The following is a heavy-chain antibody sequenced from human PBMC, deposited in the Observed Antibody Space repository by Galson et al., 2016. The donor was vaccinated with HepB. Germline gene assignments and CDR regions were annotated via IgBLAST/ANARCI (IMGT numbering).Heavy chain of an antibody. CDR1: GDSISSTSDY. V-gene: IGHV4-39*07. CDR2: VYHSGST. J-gene: IGHJ4*02. D-gene: IGHD2-8*01. Sequence: SETLSLTCTVSGDSISSTSDYWGWIRQPPGKGLEWIGSVYHSGSTYYNPSLKSRVTISVDTSKNQFSLKLSSVTAADTAVYYCAREEWVYCANGVCQEDFDYWGQGTLVTVSS. CDR3: AREEWVYCANGVCQEDFDY.